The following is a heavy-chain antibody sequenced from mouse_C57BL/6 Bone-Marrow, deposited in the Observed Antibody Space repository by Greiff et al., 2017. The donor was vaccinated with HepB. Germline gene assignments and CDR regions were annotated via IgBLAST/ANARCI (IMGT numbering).Heavy chain of an antibody. CDR1: GFTFSDYG. CDR2: ISSGSSTT. CDR3: ARKNWERYFDY. J-gene: IGHJ2*01. V-gene: IGHV5-17*01. D-gene: IGHD4-1*01. Sequence: EVQLVESGGGLVKPGGSLKLSCAASGFTFSDYGMHWVRQAPEKGLEWVAYISSGSSTTYYADTVKGRFTISRDNAKNTLFLQMTSLRSEDTAMYYCARKNWERYFDYWGQGTTLTVSS.